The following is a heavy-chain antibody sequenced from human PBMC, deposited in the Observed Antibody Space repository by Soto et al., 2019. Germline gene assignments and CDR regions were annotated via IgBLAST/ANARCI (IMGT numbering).Heavy chain of an antibody. CDR2: ISSSGSTM. CDR3: ARVQKQQLAPGLDY. V-gene: IGHV3-48*03. CDR1: GFTFSSYE. Sequence: GSLRLSCAASGFTFSSYEMNWVRQAPGKGLEWVSYISSSGSTMYYADSVKGRFTISRDNAKNSLYLQMNSLRAEDTAVYYCARVQKQQLAPGLDYWGQGTLVTVSS. D-gene: IGHD6-13*01. J-gene: IGHJ4*02.